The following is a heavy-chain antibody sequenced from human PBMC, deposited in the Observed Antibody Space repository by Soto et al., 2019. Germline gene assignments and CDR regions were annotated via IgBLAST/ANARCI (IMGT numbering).Heavy chain of an antibody. CDR1: GFTFGTHS. J-gene: IGHJ6*02. Sequence: ALILSCVASGFTFGTHSMNWVRQAPGKGLEWIAYIDYSSDTISYADSVKGRFTISRDNAKNSLYLQMNSLRDEDTAVYYCARLYYDYVWGQGTTVTVSS. V-gene: IGHV3-48*02. CDR2: IDYSSDTI. D-gene: IGHD3-3*01. CDR3: ARLYYDYV.